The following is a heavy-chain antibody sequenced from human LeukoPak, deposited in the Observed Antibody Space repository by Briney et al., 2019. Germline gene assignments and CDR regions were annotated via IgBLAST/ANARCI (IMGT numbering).Heavy chain of an antibody. CDR2: ISGSGGST. D-gene: IGHD5-12*01. J-gene: IGHJ4*02. CDR1: GFTFSSHS. CDR3: AKGSYDLFDY. V-gene: IGHV3-23*01. Sequence: PGGSLRLSCAASGFTFSSHSMNWVRQAPGKGLEWVSAISGSGGSTYYADSVKGRFTISRDNSKNTLYLQMNSLRAEDTAVYYCAKGSYDLFDYWGQGTLVTVSS.